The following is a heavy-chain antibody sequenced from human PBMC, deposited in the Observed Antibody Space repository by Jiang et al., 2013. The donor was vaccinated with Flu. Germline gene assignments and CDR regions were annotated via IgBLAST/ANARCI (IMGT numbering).Heavy chain of an antibody. V-gene: IGHV3-30-3*01. CDR3: AKGYVSRGWFDP. J-gene: IGHJ5*02. Sequence: SGGGVVQPGRSLRLSCAASGFTFSSYAMHWVRQAPGKGLEWVAVISYDGSNKYYADSVKGRFTISRDNSKNTLYLQMNSLRAEDTAIYYCAKGYVSRGWFDPWGQGTLVTVSS. D-gene: IGHD3-10*01. CDR2: ISYDGSNK. CDR1: GFTFSSYA.